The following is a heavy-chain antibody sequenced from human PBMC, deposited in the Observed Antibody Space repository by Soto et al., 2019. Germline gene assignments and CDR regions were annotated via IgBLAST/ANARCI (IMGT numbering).Heavy chain of an antibody. D-gene: IGHD1-26*01. J-gene: IGHJ4*02. CDR3: ARVGGYSGHDPYFDY. CDR1: GFTFNFYP. CDR2: ISYDGSNK. V-gene: IGHV3-30-3*01. Sequence: QVQLVESGGGVVQPGRSLRLSCAASGFTFNFYPLHWLRQAPGKGLEWLAVISYDGSNKYYADSVKGRFTISRHNSKNTLYLPMNSLRPEDTAVYYCARVGGYSGHDPYFDYWGQGTLVTVSS.